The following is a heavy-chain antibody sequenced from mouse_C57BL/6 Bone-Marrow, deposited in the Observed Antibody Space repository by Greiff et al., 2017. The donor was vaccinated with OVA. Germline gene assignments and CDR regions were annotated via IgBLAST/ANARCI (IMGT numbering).Heavy chain of an antibody. CDR1: GYAFSSSW. V-gene: IGHV1-82*01. CDR3: AREGGNYEDYYAMDC. CDR2: IYPGDGDT. J-gene: IGHJ4*01. D-gene: IGHD2-1*01. Sequence: QVQLQQSGPELVKPGASVEISCKASGYAFSSSWMNWVKQRPGKGLEWIGRIYPGDGDTNYNGKFKGKATLTADRSSSTAYLQHSSLTSEDSAVYFCAREGGNYEDYYAMDCWGQGTSVTVSS.